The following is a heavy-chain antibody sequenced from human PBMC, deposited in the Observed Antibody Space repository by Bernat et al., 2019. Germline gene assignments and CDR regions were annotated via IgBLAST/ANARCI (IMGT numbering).Heavy chain of an antibody. V-gene: IGHV3-48*03. J-gene: IGHJ4*02. D-gene: IGHD6-13*01. CDR2: ISSSGSTI. CDR3: ARGSIDEGSQHFDN. Sequence: EVQLVESGGGLVQPGGSLRLSCAASGFSFSDYDMNWVRQAPGKGLEWVSYISSSGSTIFYADSVKGRFTISRDNAKNSLYLQMNTLRAEDTAVYYCARGSIDEGSQHFDNWGQGTLVTVSS. CDR1: GFSFSDYD.